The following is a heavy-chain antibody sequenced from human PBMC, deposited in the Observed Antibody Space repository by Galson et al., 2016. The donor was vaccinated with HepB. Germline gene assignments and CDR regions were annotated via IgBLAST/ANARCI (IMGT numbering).Heavy chain of an antibody. J-gene: IGHJ5*02. CDR1: GFTFSSDW. V-gene: IGHV3-74*01. D-gene: IGHD6-13*01. CDR3: ARDSAAAGTEWFDP. Sequence: SLRLPCAASGFTFSSDWMYWVRQAPGKGLVWVSRINSDGSRTNYADSVKGRLTISRDNAKNTLYLQMNSLRAEDTAVYYCARDSAAAGTEWFDPWGQGTLVTVSS. CDR2: INSDGSRT.